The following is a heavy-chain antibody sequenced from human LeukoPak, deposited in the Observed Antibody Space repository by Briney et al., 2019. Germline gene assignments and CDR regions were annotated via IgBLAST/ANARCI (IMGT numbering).Heavy chain of an antibody. V-gene: IGHV3-30*18. CDR3: AKDARRGYSYGPSYGMDV. CDR2: ISYEGSNK. D-gene: IGHD5-18*01. CDR1: GFTFSSYG. J-gene: IGHJ6*02. Sequence: GGSLRLSCAASGFTFSSYGMHWVRQAPGKGLEWVAVISYEGSNKYYADSVKGRFTISRDNSKNTLYLQMNSLRAEDTAVYYCAKDARRGYSYGPSYGMDVWGQGTTVTVSS.